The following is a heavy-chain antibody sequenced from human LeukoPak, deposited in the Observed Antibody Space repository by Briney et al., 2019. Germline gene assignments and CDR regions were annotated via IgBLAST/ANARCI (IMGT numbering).Heavy chain of an antibody. V-gene: IGHV3-53*01. CDR1: GFTFSSYG. Sequence: GRSLRLSCAASGFTFSSYGMHWVRQAPGKGLEWVSLIYSGGGTYSADSVKGRFTISRDNSKNTLYLQMNSLRAEDTAVYYCARAYSSDYYGMDVWGQGTTVTVSS. D-gene: IGHD6-19*01. CDR3: ARAYSSDYYGMDV. CDR2: IYSGGGT. J-gene: IGHJ6*02.